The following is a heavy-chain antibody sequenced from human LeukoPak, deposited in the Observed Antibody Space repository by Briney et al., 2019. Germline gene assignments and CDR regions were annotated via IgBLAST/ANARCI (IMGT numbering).Heavy chain of an antibody. V-gene: IGHV4-59*01. Sequence: SETLSLTCTVSGGSISSYYWSWIRQPPGKGLEGIGYIYYSGSTNYNPSLKRRVTISVDKSKNQFSLKLNSVTAADTAVYYCARVTYYYDSSGFNYWGQGTLVTVSS. CDR3: ARVTYYYDSSGFNY. J-gene: IGHJ4*02. CDR1: GGSISSYY. D-gene: IGHD3-22*01. CDR2: IYYSGST.